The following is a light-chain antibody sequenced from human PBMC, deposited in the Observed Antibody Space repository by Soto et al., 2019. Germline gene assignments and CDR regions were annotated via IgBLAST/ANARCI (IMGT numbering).Light chain of an antibody. V-gene: IGLV1-40*01. CDR3: QSYDSSLSAVV. CDR1: SSNIGAGYD. Sequence: QSVLTQPPSASGTPGQRVTFSCSGSSSNIGAGYDVHWYEHLPGTAPKLLIYQNNNRPSGVPDRFSGSKSGTSASLAITGLQAEDEADYYCQSYDSSLSAVVFGGGTKVTVL. J-gene: IGLJ2*01. CDR2: QNN.